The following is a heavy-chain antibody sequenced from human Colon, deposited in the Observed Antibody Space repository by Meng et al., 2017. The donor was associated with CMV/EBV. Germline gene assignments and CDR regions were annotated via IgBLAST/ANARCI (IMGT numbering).Heavy chain of an antibody. CDR3: ARGVGHATNNSLDH. CDR1: GDSLRDHY. D-gene: IGHD1-1*01. Sequence: GSLRLSCTVSGDSLRDHYWSWIRQPPGKGLEWMGSVYYSGSARYSPSLRNRITISVDMSRNQISLNLRFVTAADTAMYFCARGVGHATNNSLDHWGQGTLVTVSS. V-gene: IGHV4-59*11. J-gene: IGHJ4*02. CDR2: VYYSGSA.